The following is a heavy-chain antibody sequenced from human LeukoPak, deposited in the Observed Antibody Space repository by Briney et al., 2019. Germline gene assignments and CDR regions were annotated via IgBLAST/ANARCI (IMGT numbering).Heavy chain of an antibody. Sequence: PGGSLRLSCAASGFTFSKYSMTWVRQAPGKGLEWVSYISSTSSIIHYADSVKGRFTISRDNAKTSLYLQMNSLRAEDTAIYYCAKDSYSSGSYGVYFDYWGQGTLVTVSS. CDR3: AKDSYSSGSYGVYFDY. J-gene: IGHJ4*02. CDR1: GFTFSKYS. V-gene: IGHV3-48*04. D-gene: IGHD6-25*01. CDR2: ISSTSSII.